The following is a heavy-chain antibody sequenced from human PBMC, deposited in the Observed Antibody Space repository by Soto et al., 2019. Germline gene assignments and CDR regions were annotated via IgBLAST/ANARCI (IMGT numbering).Heavy chain of an antibody. J-gene: IGHJ1*01. CDR2: ISRTGGGT. CDR1: RFTFSHYA. Sequence: GGSLRLSCAASRFTFSHYAMTWVRQAPGKGLQWVSGISRTGGGTYYADSVKGRFTISRDNSKDTVFLQMDSLRVEDTAVYYCARVNWGYCSGDSCHLGSDYFQYWGQGTLVTVSS. V-gene: IGHV3-23*01. CDR3: ARVNWGYCSGDSCHLGSDYFQY. D-gene: IGHD2-15*01.